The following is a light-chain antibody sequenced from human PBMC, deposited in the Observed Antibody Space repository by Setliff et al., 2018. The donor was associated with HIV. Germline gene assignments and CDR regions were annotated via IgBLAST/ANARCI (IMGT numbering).Light chain of an antibody. J-gene: IGLJ1*01. Sequence: QSVLSQPPSASGTPGQRVTISCSGSSSNIGVNVVNWYQNLPGTSPKLLIYNNYQRPSGVPDRFSGSKSGSSASLAISGLQSEDEADYYCCSYAGSYTHYVFGTGTKVTVL. CDR1: SSNIGVNV. CDR2: NNY. CDR3: CSYAGSYTHYV. V-gene: IGLV1-44*01.